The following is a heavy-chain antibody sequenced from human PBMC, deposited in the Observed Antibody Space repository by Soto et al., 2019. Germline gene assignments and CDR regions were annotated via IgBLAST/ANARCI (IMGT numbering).Heavy chain of an antibody. CDR3: ARQGFGPLHGLVDV. CDR2: VHHSWGS. J-gene: IGHJ6*02. Sequence: QVQLQESGPGLVKPSETLSLSCTVSGGSISSYYWSWFRQSPGKRMEWIVYVHHSWGSSYNPSLQSRVAISLDTSKSQSSLKVTSVTATETAVYYCARQGFGPLHGLVDVWGRGTTVTVSS. CDR1: GGSISSYY. D-gene: IGHD3-10*01. V-gene: IGHV4-59*08.